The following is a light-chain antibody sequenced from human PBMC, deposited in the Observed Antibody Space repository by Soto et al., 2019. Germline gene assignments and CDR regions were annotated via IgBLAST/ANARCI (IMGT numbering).Light chain of an antibody. Sequence: QSVLTQPPSVSGAPGQRVTISCTGSSSNIGAGYDVHWYQQLPGAAPRLLIYDNTKRPSGVPDRFSGSNSDSSASLAISGLQAADEAEYYCQSYDSRLSGSSVFGSGTKLTVL. V-gene: IGLV1-40*01. CDR2: DNT. CDR1: SSNIGAGYD. CDR3: QSYDSRLSGSSV. J-gene: IGLJ1*01.